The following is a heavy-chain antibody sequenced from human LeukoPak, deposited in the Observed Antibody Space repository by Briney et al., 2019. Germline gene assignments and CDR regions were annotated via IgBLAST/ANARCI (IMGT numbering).Heavy chain of an antibody. Sequence: SETLSLTCTVSGGSISSYYWNWIRQPAGKGLEWIGRIHASGSTNYNPSLKSRVTMSVDTSKNQFSLKLSSVTAADTAVYYCARDARDGSGTYLRIFDRWGQGTLVTVSS. D-gene: IGHD3-22*01. CDR2: IHASGST. CDR3: ARDARDGSGTYLRIFDR. J-gene: IGHJ5*02. CDR1: GGSISSYY. V-gene: IGHV4-4*07.